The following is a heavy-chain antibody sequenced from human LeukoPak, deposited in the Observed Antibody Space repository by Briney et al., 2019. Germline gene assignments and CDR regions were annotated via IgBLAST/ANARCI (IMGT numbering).Heavy chain of an antibody. CDR2: ISSSGRTF. D-gene: IGHD6-13*01. J-gene: IGHJ4*02. V-gene: IGHV3-48*03. CDR1: GFTFSSYE. Sequence: GGSLRLSCAASGFTFSSYEMNWVRQAPGKGLEWVSYISSSGRTFYYADSVKGRFTISRDNGKNSLYLQMNSLRVEDTAVYYRARDSRGSSWFFDYWGQGALVTVSS. CDR3: ARDSRGSSWFFDY.